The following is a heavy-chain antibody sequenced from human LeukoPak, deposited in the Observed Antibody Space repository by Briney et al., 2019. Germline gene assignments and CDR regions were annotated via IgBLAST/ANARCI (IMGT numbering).Heavy chain of an antibody. V-gene: IGHV3-64D*08. J-gene: IGHJ4*02. CDR2: ISSDGVYT. CDR1: GFTFNLYS. Sequence: PGGSLRLACLASGFTFNLYSMHWVRQAPGKGLEFVSVISSDGVYTYYAYSVKGRFTISRDNSKNTVYLQMSSLGADDTAVYYCAKVLDYCDGGTCYNSGMDSWGQGTLVTVSS. D-gene: IGHD2-15*01. CDR3: AKVLDYCDGGTCYNSGMDS.